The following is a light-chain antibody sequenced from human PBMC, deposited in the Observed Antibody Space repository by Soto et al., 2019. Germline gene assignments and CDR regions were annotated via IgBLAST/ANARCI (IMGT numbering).Light chain of an antibody. CDR2: DVS. CDR3: SSYIPNNSTYV. CDR1: SSDVGGYNY. Sequence: QSVLAQPASVSGSPGQSITISCTGTSSDVGGYNYVSWYQHHPGKAPKRMIHDVSNRPSGVSNRFSGSKSGNTASLTISGLQAEDEADYYCSSYIPNNSTYVFGTGTNVTVL. V-gene: IGLV2-14*03. J-gene: IGLJ1*01.